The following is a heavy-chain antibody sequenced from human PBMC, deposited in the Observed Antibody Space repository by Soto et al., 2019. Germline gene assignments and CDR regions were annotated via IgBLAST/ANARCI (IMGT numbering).Heavy chain of an antibody. D-gene: IGHD6-19*01. V-gene: IGHV3-48*01. J-gene: IGHJ4*01. CDR2: ISGTSTTI. CDR3: GRSAVD. CDR1: GFTFSSYS. Sequence: EVQLVESGGGLVQPGGSLRLSCTASGFTFSSYSMNWVRQAPGKGLEWVAYISGTSTTIYYVDSVKGRFTISRYNAKNSLYLQMNSLRADDTVVYYCGRSAVDWGHGTLVTVSS.